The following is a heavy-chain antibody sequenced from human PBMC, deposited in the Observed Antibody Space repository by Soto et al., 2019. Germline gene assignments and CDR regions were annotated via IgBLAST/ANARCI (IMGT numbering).Heavy chain of an antibody. CDR3: SRDKITEGRFSGADA. V-gene: IGHV1-69*12. CDR2: LIPLFDTA. J-gene: IGHJ5*02. Sequence: QVQLVQSGAEVKMPGSSVKVSCKASGGTFNKFAFSWVRQAPGQGLEWMGALIPLFDTANYAQKFQGRVTITADESTTTASAELCSLTSEDTAVYYCSRDKITEGRFSGADAWGQGTMDVISS. CDR1: GGTFNKFA. D-gene: IGHD3-10*01.